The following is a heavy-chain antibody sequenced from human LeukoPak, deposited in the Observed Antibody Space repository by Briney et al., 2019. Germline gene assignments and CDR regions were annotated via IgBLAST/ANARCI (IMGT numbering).Heavy chain of an antibody. J-gene: IGHJ4*02. V-gene: IGHV4-59*01. Sequence: SETLSLTCTVSGGSINDASWNWIRQPPVQGLEWIGYIYHSGGTSYNPSLKSRVTISLDTSKNQFSLKLSSVTAADTAVYYCARVGTYYRSLDSWGQGTLVTVSS. D-gene: IGHD3-10*01. CDR1: GGSINDAS. CDR3: ARVGTYYRSLDS. CDR2: IYHSGGT.